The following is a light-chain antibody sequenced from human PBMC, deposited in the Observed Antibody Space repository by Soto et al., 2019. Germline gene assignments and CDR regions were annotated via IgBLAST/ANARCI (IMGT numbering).Light chain of an antibody. Sequence: QSVLTQPPSVSGAPGQRVTISCTGSRSNLGAGYDVHWYRHLPGKAPKLLIYYNNNRPSGVPDRFSASKSGTSASLAITGLQADDEADYHCQSYDSSLNGWVFGGGTKLTVL. J-gene: IGLJ3*02. CDR1: RSNLGAGYD. CDR3: QSYDSSLNGWV. CDR2: YNN. V-gene: IGLV1-40*01.